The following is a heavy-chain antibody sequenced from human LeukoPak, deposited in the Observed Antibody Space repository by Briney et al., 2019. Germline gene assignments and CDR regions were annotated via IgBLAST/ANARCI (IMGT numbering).Heavy chain of an antibody. J-gene: IGHJ4*02. V-gene: IGHV3-30-3*01. D-gene: IGHD6-13*01. CDR1: GFTFSSYA. CDR3: ARAPTIAGTMPCYFDY. CDR2: ISYDGSNK. Sequence: GGSLRLSCAASGFTFSSYAMHWVRQAPGKGLEWVAVISYDGSNKYYADSVKGRFTISRDNSKNTLYLQMNSLRAEDTAVYYCARAPTIAGTMPCYFDYWGQGTLVTVSS.